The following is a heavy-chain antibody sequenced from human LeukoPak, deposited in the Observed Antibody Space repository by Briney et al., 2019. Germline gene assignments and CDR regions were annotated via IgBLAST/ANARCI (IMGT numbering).Heavy chain of an antibody. D-gene: IGHD2-15*01. CDR1: GLTFSSYG. CDR2: ISTTGGTT. V-gene: IGHV3-23*01. CDR3: AKNGDRGAYCSGGTCYPYYYYYMDV. Sequence: GGTLRLSCAASGLTFSSYGMSWVRQAPGRGLEWVSAISTTGGTTYYADSVRGRLTISRDNSRNTLYLQMNSLRAEDTAIYYCAKNGDRGAYCSGGTCYPYYYYYMDVWGKGTTVTISS. J-gene: IGHJ6*03.